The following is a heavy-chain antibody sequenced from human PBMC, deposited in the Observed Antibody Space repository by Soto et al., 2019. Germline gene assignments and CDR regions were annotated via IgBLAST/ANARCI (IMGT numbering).Heavy chain of an antibody. D-gene: IGHD1-20*01. CDR3: AREYNWSQRFDP. Sequence: QVQLVQSGAEVKKPGASVKVSCKASGYTFTSYDINWVRQAPGQGLEWMGRMNPNSGNTGYAQKFQGRVTMTRNTSISTAYMELSSLRSEDTAVYYCAREYNWSQRFDPWGQGTLVTVSS. J-gene: IGHJ5*02. CDR2: MNPNSGNT. V-gene: IGHV1-8*01. CDR1: GYTFTSYD.